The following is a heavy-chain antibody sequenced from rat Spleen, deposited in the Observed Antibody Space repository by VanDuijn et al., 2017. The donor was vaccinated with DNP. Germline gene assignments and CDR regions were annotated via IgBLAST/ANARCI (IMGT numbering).Heavy chain of an antibody. CDR3: ARDRGGNYFDY. V-gene: IGHV2S12*01. D-gene: IGHD4-3*01. J-gene: IGHJ2*01. CDR1: GFSLTSYG. Sequence: QVQLKESGPGLVQPSQTLSLTCTVSGFSLTSYGVSWVRQPPGKGLEWIAAISSGGSTYYNSALKSRLSISRDTSKSQVFLKMNSLQTEDIATYYCARDRGGNYFDYWGQGVMVTVSS. CDR2: ISSGGST.